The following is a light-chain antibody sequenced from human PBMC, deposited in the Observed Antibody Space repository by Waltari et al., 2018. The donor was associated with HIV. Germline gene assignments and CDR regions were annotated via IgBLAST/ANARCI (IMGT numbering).Light chain of an antibody. CDR2: EGT. CDR3: SSFAGSSNVL. V-gene: IGLV2-23*03. CDR1: SSDVGSYNL. J-gene: IGLJ2*01. Sequence: QSALTQPASVSGSPGQSITISCTGTSSDVGSYNLVSWYQQHPGKAPKLIIYEGTKRPSGVSDRFSGSKSGNTASLTISGLQAEDEADYCCSSFAGSSNVLFGGGTKLTVL.